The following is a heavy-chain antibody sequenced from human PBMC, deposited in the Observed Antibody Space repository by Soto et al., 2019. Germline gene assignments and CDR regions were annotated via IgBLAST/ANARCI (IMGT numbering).Heavy chain of an antibody. V-gene: IGHV4-31*03. CDR3: VRSSQSTVTTFVY. J-gene: IGHJ4*02. CDR1: GGSISSGGYY. CDR2: IYYSGST. D-gene: IGHD4-17*01. Sequence: SETLSLTCTVSGGSISSGGYYWSWIRQHPGKGLEWIGYIYYSGSTYYNPSLKSRVTISVDTSKNQFSLKLSSVTAADTAVYYCVRSSQSTVTTFVYWGQGTLVTVSS.